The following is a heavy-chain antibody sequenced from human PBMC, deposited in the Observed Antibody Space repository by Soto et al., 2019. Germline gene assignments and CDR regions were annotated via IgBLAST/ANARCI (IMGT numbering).Heavy chain of an antibody. J-gene: IGHJ4*02. D-gene: IGHD3-22*01. CDR2: INAGNGNT. Sequence: ASVKVSCKASGYTFTSYAMHWVRQAPGQRLEWMGWINAGNGNTKYSQKFQGRVTITRDTSASTAYMELSSLRSEDTAVYYCARDRDYYDSPGPFDYWGQGTLVTSPQ. V-gene: IGHV1-3*01. CDR3: ARDRDYYDSPGPFDY. CDR1: GYTFTSYA.